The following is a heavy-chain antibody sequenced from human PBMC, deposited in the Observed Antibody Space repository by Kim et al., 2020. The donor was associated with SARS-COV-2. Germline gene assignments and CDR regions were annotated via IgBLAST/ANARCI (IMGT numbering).Heavy chain of an antibody. V-gene: IGHV5-10-1*01. J-gene: IGHJ4*02. CDR2: IDPSDSYT. CDR1: GYSFTSYW. Sequence: GESLKISCKGSGYSFTSYWISWVRQMPGKGLEWMGRIDPSDSYTNYSPSFQGHVTISADKSISTAYLQWSSLKASDTAMYYCVYKRGTPETYYFDYWGQGTLVTVSS. D-gene: IGHD1-1*01. CDR3: VYKRGTPETYYFDY.